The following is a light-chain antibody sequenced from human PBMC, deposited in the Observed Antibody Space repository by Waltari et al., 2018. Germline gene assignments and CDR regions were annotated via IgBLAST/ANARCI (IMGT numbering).Light chain of an antibody. CDR3: CSYAGGRPHVV. Sequence: QSALTQPASVSGSPGQSITISCTGTSSDVGTYNLVSWYQQHPGKAPKLMIYEGTKRPSGLSNGFSGSKSGNTASLTSAGLQAEDGAHYYCCSYAGGRPHVVFGGGTQLTVL. CDR2: EGT. V-gene: IGLV2-23*01. J-gene: IGLJ2*01. CDR1: SSDVGTYNL.